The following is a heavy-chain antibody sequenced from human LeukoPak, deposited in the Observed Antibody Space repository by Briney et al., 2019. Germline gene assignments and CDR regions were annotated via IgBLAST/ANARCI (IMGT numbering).Heavy chain of an antibody. CDR1: GFTFSGPW. Sequence: GGSLRLSCAASGFTFSGPWMSWVRQVPGIGLEWVANIKQDGSEKHYVDSVKGRFTISRDNAKNSLYLQMNSLRAEDTAVYYCALGYKSGYLFDFWGQGTLVTVSS. V-gene: IGHV3-7*05. J-gene: IGHJ4*02. CDR3: ALGYKSGYLFDF. D-gene: IGHD5-18*01. CDR2: IKQDGSEK.